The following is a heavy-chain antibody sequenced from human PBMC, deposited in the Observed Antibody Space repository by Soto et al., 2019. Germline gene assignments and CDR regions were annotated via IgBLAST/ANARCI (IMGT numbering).Heavy chain of an antibody. CDR1: GYTFTSYG. CDR2: ISAYNGNT. Sequence: ASVKVSCKASGYTFTSYGIIWVRQAPGQGLERMGWISAYNGNTNYAQKLQGRVTMTTDTSTSTAYMELRSLRSDDTAVYYCARVTYYYDTSGYGVFDYWGQGTLVTVSS. CDR3: ARVTYYYDTSGYGVFDY. D-gene: IGHD3-22*01. J-gene: IGHJ4*02. V-gene: IGHV1-18*01.